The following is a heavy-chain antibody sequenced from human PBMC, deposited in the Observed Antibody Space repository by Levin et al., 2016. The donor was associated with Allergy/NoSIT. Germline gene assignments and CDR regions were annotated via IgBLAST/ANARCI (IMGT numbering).Heavy chain of an antibody. Sequence: GGSLRLSCAASGFTFSSYWMSWVRQAPGKGLEWVANIKQDGSEKYYVDSVKGRFTISRDNAKNSLYLQMNSLRAEDTAVYYCARESTGDMVSGAFDIWGQGTMVTVSS. CDR2: IKQDGSEK. J-gene: IGHJ3*02. CDR3: ARESTGDMVSGAFDI. V-gene: IGHV3-7*03. D-gene: IGHD7-27*01. CDR1: GFTFSSYW.